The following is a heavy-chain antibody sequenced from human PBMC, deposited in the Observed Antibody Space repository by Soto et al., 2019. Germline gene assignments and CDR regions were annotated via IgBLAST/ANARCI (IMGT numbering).Heavy chain of an antibody. V-gene: IGHV3-15*01. CDR2: ILSKTDGGTT. J-gene: IGHJ1*01. D-gene: IGHD2-21*02. CDR3: ITVCGGGDCYPM. CDR1: GLTFTNAW. Sequence: VQLVESGGGLVRPGGSLRLSCAASGLTFTNAWMSWVRQPPGKGLEWVGRILSKTDGGTTDYAAPVKGRFTISRDDSKNTLYLQMNSVRSEDTGIYYCITVCGGGDCYPMWCRGTLVTVSS.